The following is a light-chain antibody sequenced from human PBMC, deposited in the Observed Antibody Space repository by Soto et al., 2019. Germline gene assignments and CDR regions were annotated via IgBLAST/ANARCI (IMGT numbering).Light chain of an antibody. CDR2: GAS. CDR1: QSVSSN. J-gene: IGKJ5*01. CDR3: QQYGSSAPIT. Sequence: EIVLTQSPATLSLSPGERATLSCRASQSVSSNLAWYQQKPGQAPRLLIYGASSRATGIPDRFSGSGSGTDFTLTISRLEPEDFALYYCQQYGSSAPITFGQGTRLEIK. V-gene: IGKV3-20*01.